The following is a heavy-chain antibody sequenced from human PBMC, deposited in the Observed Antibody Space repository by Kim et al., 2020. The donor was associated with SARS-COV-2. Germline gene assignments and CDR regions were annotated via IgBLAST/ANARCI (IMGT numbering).Heavy chain of an antibody. CDR2: IRSKAYGGTT. D-gene: IGHD3-3*01. CDR1: GFTFGAYA. V-gene: IGHV3-49*04. CDR3: TRDYDFWSLYY. Sequence: GGSLRLSCTASGFTFGAYAMSWVRQAPGKGLEWVGFIRSKAYGGTTEYAASVKGRFTISRDDSKSIAYLQMNSLKTEDTAVYYCTRDYDFWSLYYWGQGT. J-gene: IGHJ4*02.